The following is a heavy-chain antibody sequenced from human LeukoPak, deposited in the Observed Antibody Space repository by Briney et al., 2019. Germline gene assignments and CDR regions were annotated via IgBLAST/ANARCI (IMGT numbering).Heavy chain of an antibody. CDR2: IYYSGST. CDR1: GGSISSSSYY. J-gene: IGHJ6*03. V-gene: IGHV4-39*01. CDR3: ARHTDGSLHYYYYMDV. Sequence: SETLSLTCTVSGGSISSSSYYWGWIRQPPGKGLEWIGSIYYSGSTYYNPSLKSRVTISVDTSKNQFSLKLSSVTAADTAVHYCARHTDGSLHYYYYMDVWGKGTTVTVSS.